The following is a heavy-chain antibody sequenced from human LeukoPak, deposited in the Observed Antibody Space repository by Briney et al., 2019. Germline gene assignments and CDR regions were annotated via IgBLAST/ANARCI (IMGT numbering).Heavy chain of an antibody. J-gene: IGHJ4*02. CDR3: ARGLKYYYDSSGYYGGDY. CDR2: IDFAGSTK. CDR1: GFIFSDFY. Sequence: GGSLRLSCAASGFIFSDFYMSWIRQAPGKGLEWISYIDFAGSTKYFAASVRGRFNISRDNANSLVYLHTNSLRAEDTAVYYCARGLKYYYDSSGYYGGDYWGQGALVAVSS. V-gene: IGHV3-11*01. D-gene: IGHD3-22*01.